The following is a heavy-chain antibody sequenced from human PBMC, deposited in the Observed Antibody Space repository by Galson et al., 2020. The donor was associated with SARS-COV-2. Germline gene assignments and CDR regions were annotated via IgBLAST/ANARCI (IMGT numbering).Heavy chain of an antibody. CDR2: INSAGSST. V-gene: IGHV3-74*01. CDR3: ARGRYYYNSSGSIDF. D-gene: IGHD3-22*01. J-gene: IGHJ4*02. CDR1: GFTFSTYW. Sequence: GGSLRLSCAASGFTFSTYWMHWVRQAPGKGLVWVSRINSAGSSTSYADSVKGRFTISRDNAKNTLYLQMNSLRAEDTAVYYCARGRYYYNSSGSIDFWGQGTLVTVSS.